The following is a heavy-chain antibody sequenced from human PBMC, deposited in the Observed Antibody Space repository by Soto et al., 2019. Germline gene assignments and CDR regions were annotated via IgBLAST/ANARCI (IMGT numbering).Heavy chain of an antibody. CDR1: GFTFSSYA. V-gene: IGHV3-23*01. D-gene: IGHD6-19*01. J-gene: IGHJ4*02. CDR2: ISGSGGNT. Sequence: EVQLLESGGGLVQTGGSLRLSCAASGFTFSSYAMSWVRQAPGKGLEWVSVISGSGGNTYYADSVKGRFTISRDNSKNTVDLQMNSLRAEDTAVYYCARIRGGGWLYYFDYWGQGTLVTVSS. CDR3: ARIRGGGWLYYFDY.